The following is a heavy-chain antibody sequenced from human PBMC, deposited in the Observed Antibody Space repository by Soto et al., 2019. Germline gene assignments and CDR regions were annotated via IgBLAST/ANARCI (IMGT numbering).Heavy chain of an antibody. D-gene: IGHD5-12*01. Sequence: QVQLVQSGAEVKKPGASVKVSCKASGYTFTSYYMHWVRQAPGQGLEWMGIINPSGGSTSYAQKFQGRVTMPRDTSTSTVYMELSSLRSEDTAVYYCARDKAREMATDGFDYWGQGTLVTVSS. CDR1: GYTFTSYY. CDR3: ARDKAREMATDGFDY. CDR2: INPSGGST. V-gene: IGHV1-46*01. J-gene: IGHJ4*02.